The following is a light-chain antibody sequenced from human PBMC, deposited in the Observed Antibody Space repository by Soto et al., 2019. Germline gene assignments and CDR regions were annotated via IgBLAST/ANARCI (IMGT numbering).Light chain of an antibody. Sequence: QSALTQPASVSGSPGQTITICCTGTSSDVGGYKFVSWYQQHPGKHPKFIIYDVSIRPSGVSNRFSGSKSGNTASLTSSGLQAEDEADYYFSSYTPGSHCVFVTGSKFTVL. CDR3: SSYTPGSHCV. V-gene: IGLV2-14*01. CDR1: SSDVGGYKF. J-gene: IGLJ1*01. CDR2: DVS.